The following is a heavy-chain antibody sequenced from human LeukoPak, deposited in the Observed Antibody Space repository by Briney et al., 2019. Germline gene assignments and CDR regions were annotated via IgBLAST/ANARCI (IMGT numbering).Heavy chain of an antibody. CDR3: ANSPQKYCSGGSCYHDY. V-gene: IGHV3-30*02. CDR2: IRYDGSNK. CDR1: GFTFSSYG. Sequence: GGSLRLSCAASGFTFSSYGMHWVRQAPGKGLEWVAFIRYDGSNKYYADSVKGRFTISRDNSKNTLYLQMNSPRAEDTAVYYCANSPQKYCSGGSCYHDYWGQGTLVTVSS. D-gene: IGHD2-15*01. J-gene: IGHJ4*02.